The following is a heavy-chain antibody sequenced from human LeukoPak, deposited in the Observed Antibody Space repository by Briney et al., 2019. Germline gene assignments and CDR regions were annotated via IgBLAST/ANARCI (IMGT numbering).Heavy chain of an antibody. CDR2: INPRSGDT. CDR1: GYIFIDYY. CDR3: ARVGSYIGGYFDP. J-gene: IGHJ5*02. D-gene: IGHD1-1*01. V-gene: IGHV1-2*02. Sequence: ASVKVSCKASGYIFIDYYIHWLRQVPGQGLEWMAWINPRSGDTKSGQKFQGRVTLTRDTSISTAHMSVGSLRSDDTAVYYCARVGSYIGGYFDPWGQGTLVSVSS.